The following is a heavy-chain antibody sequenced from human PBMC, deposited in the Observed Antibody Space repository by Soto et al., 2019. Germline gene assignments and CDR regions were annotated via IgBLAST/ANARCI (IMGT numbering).Heavy chain of an antibody. D-gene: IGHD5-12*01. Sequence: SETLSLTCTVSGGSISSGDYYWSWIRQPPGKGLEWIGYIYYSGNTYYNPSLKSRVTISVDTSKNQFSLKLSSVTAADTAVYYCARVLDYSGYDTRFDPWGQGTLVTVSS. J-gene: IGHJ5*02. CDR2: IYYSGNT. V-gene: IGHV4-30-4*01. CDR3: ARVLDYSGYDTRFDP. CDR1: GGSISSGDYY.